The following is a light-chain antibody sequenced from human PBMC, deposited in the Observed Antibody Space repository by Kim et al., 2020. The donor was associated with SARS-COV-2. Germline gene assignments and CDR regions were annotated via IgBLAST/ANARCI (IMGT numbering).Light chain of an antibody. CDR3: QQYGSSLMYT. V-gene: IGKV3-20*01. J-gene: IGKJ2*01. Sequence: SPGETAALSGRACRSLTSYHFAWYQQKPGQAPTLLIYGACARASGTPDRFSGSGSGTDFTLTITRLEPEDFAVYYCQQYGSSLMYTFGQGTKLEIK. CDR2: GAC. CDR1: RSLTSYH.